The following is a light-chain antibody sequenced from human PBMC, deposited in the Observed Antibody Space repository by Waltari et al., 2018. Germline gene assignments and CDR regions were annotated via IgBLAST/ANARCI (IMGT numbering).Light chain of an antibody. CDR3: LQDYNYPRT. Sequence: DIQMTQSPSSLSASVGDRVTITCRASQSISSYLYWYQQKPGKAPKLLIFAASSLESGVPSRFSGSGSGTDFTLTITSLQPEDFATYYCLQDYNYPRTFGQGTKLEIK. CDR2: AAS. J-gene: IGKJ2*01. CDR1: QSISSY. V-gene: IGKV1-39*01.